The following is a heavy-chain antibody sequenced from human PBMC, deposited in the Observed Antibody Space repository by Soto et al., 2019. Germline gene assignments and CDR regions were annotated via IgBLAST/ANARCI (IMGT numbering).Heavy chain of an antibody. CDR3: ATREEYDILTGPDV. D-gene: IGHD3-9*01. CDR1: SGSISSSNW. CDR2: IYHSGST. V-gene: IGHV4-4*02. J-gene: IGHJ6*04. Sequence: QVQLQESGPGLVKPSGTLSLTCAVSSGSISSSNWWSWVRQPPGKGLEWIGEIYHSGSTNYNPSPKSRVTISVAKSKNQFSLKLSSVTAADTAVYYCATREEYDILTGPDVWGKGTTVTVSS.